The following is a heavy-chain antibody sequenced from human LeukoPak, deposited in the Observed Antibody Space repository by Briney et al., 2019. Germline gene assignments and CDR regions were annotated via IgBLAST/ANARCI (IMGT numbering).Heavy chain of an antibody. CDR1: GGSISSSSYY. V-gene: IGHV4-39*07. CDR3: ARLATLSTIAARGRSWFDP. D-gene: IGHD6-6*01. J-gene: IGHJ5*02. Sequence: PSETLSLTCTVSGGSISSSSYYWGWIRQPPGKGLEWIGSIYYSGSTYYNPALKSRVTISVDTSKNQFSLKLSSVTAADTAVYYCARLATLSTIAARGRSWFDPWGQGTLVTVSS. CDR2: IYYSGST.